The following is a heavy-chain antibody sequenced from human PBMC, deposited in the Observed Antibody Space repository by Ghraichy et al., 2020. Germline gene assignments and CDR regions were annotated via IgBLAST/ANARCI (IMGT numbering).Heavy chain of an antibody. Sequence: SETLSLTCAVYGGSFSGYYWSWIRQPPGKGLEWIGEINHSGSTNYNPSLKSRVTISVDTSKNQFSLKLSSVTAEDTAVYYCARRTFYYDSIGFPDWGQGTMVTVSS. V-gene: IGHV4-34*01. D-gene: IGHD3-22*01. J-gene: IGHJ3*01. CDR2: INHSGST. CDR3: ARRTFYYDSIGFPD. CDR1: GGSFSGYY.